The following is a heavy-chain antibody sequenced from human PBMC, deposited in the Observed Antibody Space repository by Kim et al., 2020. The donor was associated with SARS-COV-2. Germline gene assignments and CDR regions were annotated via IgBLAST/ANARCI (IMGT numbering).Heavy chain of an antibody. J-gene: IGHJ3*02. D-gene: IGHD5-18*01. CDR1: GFNFNDYA. Sequence: GGSLRLSCAASGFNFNDYAIDWVRQAPGKGLEWVAVVSSDGNNRFYADSVKGRFTISRDRSKNTVFLLMDGLRPEDTAVYYCACGSSYGSHTFDMWGQGTMVTVSS. V-gene: IGHV3-30*04. CDR3: ACGSSYGSHTFDM. CDR2: VSSDGNNR.